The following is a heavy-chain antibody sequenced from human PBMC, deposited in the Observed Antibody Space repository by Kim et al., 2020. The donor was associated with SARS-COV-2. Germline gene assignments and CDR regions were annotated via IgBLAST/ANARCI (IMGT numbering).Heavy chain of an antibody. CDR2: ISAYNGNT. J-gene: IGHJ6*02. D-gene: IGHD3-9*01. CDR1: GYTFTSYG. V-gene: IGHV1-18*01. Sequence: ASVKVSCKASGYTFTSYGISWVRQAPGQGLEWMGWISAYNGNTNYAQKLQGRVTMTTDTSTSTAYMELRSLRSDDTAVYYCAREGGYGILTGYYSDYYYYCGMDVWGQGTTVTVSS. CDR3: AREGGYGILTGYYSDYYYYCGMDV.